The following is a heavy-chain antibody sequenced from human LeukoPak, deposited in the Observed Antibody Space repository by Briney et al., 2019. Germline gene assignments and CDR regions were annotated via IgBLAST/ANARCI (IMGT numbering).Heavy chain of an antibody. CDR1: GITFSNYW. D-gene: IGHD3/OR15-3a*01. CDR3: ARWTDWYFDL. V-gene: IGHV3-7*01. Sequence: GGSLRLSCAASGITFSNYWMTWIRQAPEKGLQWVANIKEDGSDKNYADSVKGRFTISRDNAKNLLYLQMSSLRAEDTAVYYCARWTDWYFDLWGRGALVTVSS. J-gene: IGHJ2*01. CDR2: IKEDGSDK.